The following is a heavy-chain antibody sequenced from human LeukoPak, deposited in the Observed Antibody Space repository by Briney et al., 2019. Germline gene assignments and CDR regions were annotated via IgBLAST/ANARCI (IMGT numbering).Heavy chain of an antibody. CDR2: INTDSSDI. CDR1: GFTFSRFA. V-gene: IGHV3-21*05. D-gene: IGHD3-10*01. Sequence: GGSLRLSCAASGFTFSRFAMNWVRQAPGKGLEWVSYINTDSSDIHYADSVKGRFTISRDNARNTLYLQLSSLRAEDSAVYYCAKGRGPVPEYYFDYWGQGTLVSVSS. CDR3: AKGRGPVPEYYFDY. J-gene: IGHJ4*02.